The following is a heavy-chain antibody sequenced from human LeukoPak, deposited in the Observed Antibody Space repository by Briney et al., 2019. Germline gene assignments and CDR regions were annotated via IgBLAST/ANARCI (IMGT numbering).Heavy chain of an antibody. V-gene: IGHV3-30*18. CDR3: AKVPTAYYDSPNYYFDY. CDR2: ISYDGSNK. D-gene: IGHD3-22*01. CDR1: GFTFSSYG. J-gene: IGHJ4*02. Sequence: PGRSLRLSCAASGFTFSSYGMHWVRQAPGKGLEWVAVISYDGSNKYYADSVKGRFTISRDNSKNTLYLQMNSLRAEDTAVYYCAKVPTAYYDSPNYYFDYWGQGTLVTVSS.